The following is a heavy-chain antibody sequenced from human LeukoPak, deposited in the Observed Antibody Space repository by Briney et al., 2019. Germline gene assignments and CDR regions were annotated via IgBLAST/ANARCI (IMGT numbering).Heavy chain of an antibody. CDR2: ISDDSNYI. D-gene: IGHD2-8*01. Sequence: GGSLRLSCAASGFIFSNYAMNWVRQAPGKGLEWVSSISDDSNYIYYADSVKGRFTISRDNAKNSLYLQMNSLRAEDTAVYYCAKDPDCTSGVCYTFFDYWGQGTLVTVSS. V-gene: IGHV3-21*01. J-gene: IGHJ4*02. CDR3: AKDPDCTSGVCYTFFDY. CDR1: GFIFSNYA.